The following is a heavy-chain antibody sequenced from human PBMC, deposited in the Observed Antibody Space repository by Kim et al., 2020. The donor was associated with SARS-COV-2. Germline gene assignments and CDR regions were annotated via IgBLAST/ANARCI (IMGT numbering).Heavy chain of an antibody. J-gene: IGHJ6*02. Sequence: GGSLRLSCAASGLTFSSYEMNWVRQAPGKGLEWVSYISSSGSTIFYADSVKGRFTISRDNAKNSLYLQMNSLRAEDTAVYYCARTPGITMILVIIDYNYGMDVWGQGTTVTGSS. CDR2: ISSSGSTI. V-gene: IGHV3-48*03. D-gene: IGHD3-22*01. CDR3: ARTPGITMILVIIDYNYGMDV. CDR1: GLTFSSYE.